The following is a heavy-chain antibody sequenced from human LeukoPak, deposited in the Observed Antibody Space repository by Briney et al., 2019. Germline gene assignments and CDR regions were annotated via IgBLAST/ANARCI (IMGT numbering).Heavy chain of an antibody. CDR1: GFTFSDYY. V-gene: IGHV3-11*01. D-gene: IGHD2-2*01. J-gene: IGHJ5*02. CDR3: AREVVPAAKGVGFDP. CDR2: ISSSGSTI. Sequence: GGSLRLSCAASGFTFSDYYMSWIRQAPGKGLEWVSYISSSGSTIYYADSVKGRFTISRDNAKNSLYLQMNSLRAEATAVYYCAREVVPAAKGVGFDPWGQGTLVTVSS.